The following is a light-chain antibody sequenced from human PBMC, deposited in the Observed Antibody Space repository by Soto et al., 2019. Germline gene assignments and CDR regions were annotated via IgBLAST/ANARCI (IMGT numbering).Light chain of an antibody. J-gene: IGLJ2*01. V-gene: IGLV2-14*03. CDR1: SSDVGGYNY. CDR2: DVS. CDR3: SSYTSSSKVL. Sequence: QSALTQPASVSGSPGQSITISCTGTSSDVGGYNYVSWYQQHPGKAPKLMIHDVSKRPSGISDRFSGSKSGNTASLTISGVRSADEADYYCSSYTSSSKVLFGGGTKVTVL.